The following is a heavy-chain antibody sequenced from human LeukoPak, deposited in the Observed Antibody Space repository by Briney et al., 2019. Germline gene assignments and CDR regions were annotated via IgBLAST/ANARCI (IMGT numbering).Heavy chain of an antibody. V-gene: IGHV4-39*07. D-gene: IGHD3-3*01. CDR1: GGSIDSRSYY. CDR2: IYHSGST. J-gene: IGHJ4*02. Sequence: PSETLSLTCTVSGGSIDSRSYYWDWIRQAPGKGLEWIGTIYHSGSTEYNPSLKSRVTISIDTSKTQFSLKLSSVTAADTAVYYCLYSYFNTGTLFAHWGQGTLVTVSS. CDR3: LYSYFNTGTLFAH.